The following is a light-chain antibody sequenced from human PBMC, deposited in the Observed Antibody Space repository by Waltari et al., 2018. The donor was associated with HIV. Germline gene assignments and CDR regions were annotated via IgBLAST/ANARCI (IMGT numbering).Light chain of an antibody. CDR1: SSDVANYNL. J-gene: IGLJ2*01. Sequence: QSALTQPASVSGSPGQSIAISCTGTSSDVANYNLVSWYQQHPGKAPKLMIFEVTKRPSGVSDRFSGSKSGNTASLTISGLQAEDEADYYCSSYAGSSTVVFGGGTKVTVL. CDR2: EVT. CDR3: SSYAGSSTVV. V-gene: IGLV2-23*02.